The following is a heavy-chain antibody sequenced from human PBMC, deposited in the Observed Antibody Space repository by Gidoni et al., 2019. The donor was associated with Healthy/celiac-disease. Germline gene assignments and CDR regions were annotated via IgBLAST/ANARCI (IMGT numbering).Heavy chain of an antibody. CDR1: GGSFSGYY. J-gene: IGHJ6*02. CDR3: ARVLRYFDWLPIYGMDV. Sequence: QVQLQQWGAGLLKPSETLSLTCAVYGGSFSGYYWSWIRQPPGKGLEWIGEINHSGSTNYNPALKSRVTISVDTSKNQFSLKLSSVTAADTAVYYCARVLRYFDWLPIYGMDVWGQGTTVTVSS. CDR2: INHSGST. D-gene: IGHD3-9*01. V-gene: IGHV4-34*01.